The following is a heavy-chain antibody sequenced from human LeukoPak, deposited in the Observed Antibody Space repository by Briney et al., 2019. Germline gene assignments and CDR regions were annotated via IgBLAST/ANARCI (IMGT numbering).Heavy chain of an antibody. V-gene: IGHV1-18*01. Sequence: ASVKVSCKASGYTFTSYGISWVRQAPGQGLEWMGWISAYNGNTNYAQKLQGRVTMTTDTSTSTAYMELRSLRSDDTAVYYCARDVGCCSSTSCQNNWFDPWGQGTLVTVSS. D-gene: IGHD2-2*01. CDR2: ISAYNGNT. CDR1: GYTFTSYG. J-gene: IGHJ5*02. CDR3: ARDVGCCSSTSCQNNWFDP.